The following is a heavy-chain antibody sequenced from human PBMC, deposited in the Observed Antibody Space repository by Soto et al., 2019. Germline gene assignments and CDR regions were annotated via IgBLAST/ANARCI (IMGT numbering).Heavy chain of an antibody. CDR2: IWYDGSNK. J-gene: IGHJ3*02. CDR1: GLTFSSYG. V-gene: IGHV3-33*01. CDR3: AREQRRPDAFDI. Sequence: PGGSLRLSCAASGLTFSSYGMHWVRQAPGKGLEWVAVIWYDGSNKYYADSVKGRFTISRDNSKNTLYLQMNSLRAEDTAVYYCAREQRRPDAFDIWGQGTMVTVSS.